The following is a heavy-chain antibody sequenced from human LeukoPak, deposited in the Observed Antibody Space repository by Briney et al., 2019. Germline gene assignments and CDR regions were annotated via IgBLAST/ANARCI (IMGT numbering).Heavy chain of an antibody. V-gene: IGHV1-8*03. J-gene: IGHJ4*02. D-gene: IGHD6-13*01. CDR1: GYTFTSYD. Sequence: ASVNVSCKASGYTFTSYDINWVRQATGQGLEWMGWMNPNSGNTGYAQKFQGRVTITRNTSISTAYMELSSLRSEDTAVYYCARGGIAAAGFPFDYWGQGTLVTVSS. CDR3: ARGGIAAAGFPFDY. CDR2: MNPNSGNT.